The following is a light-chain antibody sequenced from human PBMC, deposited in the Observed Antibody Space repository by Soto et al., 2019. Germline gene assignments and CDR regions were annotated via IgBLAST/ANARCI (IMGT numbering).Light chain of an antibody. CDR3: CSYAGSSTFVYV. J-gene: IGLJ1*01. V-gene: IGLV2-23*03. Sequence: QSVLTQPRSVSGSPGQSVTISCTGTSSDVGGYNYVSWYQQHPGKAPKLMIYEGSKRPSGVSNRFSGSKSGNTASLTISGLQAEDEADYYCCSYAGSSTFVYVFGTGTKVTVL. CDR1: SSDVGGYNY. CDR2: EGS.